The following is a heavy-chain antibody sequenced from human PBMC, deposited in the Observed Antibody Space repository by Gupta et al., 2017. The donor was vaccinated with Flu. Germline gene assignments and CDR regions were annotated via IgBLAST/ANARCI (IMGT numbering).Heavy chain of an antibody. D-gene: IGHD2-21*01. V-gene: IGHV3-23*01. Sequence: RQAPGMGLEWVSVISGSGGSTYYADSVKSRFTISRDNSKNMLYLQMNSLRAEDTAVYYCAKDLGDYLGVEIAWVQGTLVTVSS. J-gene: IGHJ4*02. CDR2: ISGSGGST. CDR3: AKDLGDYLGVEIA.